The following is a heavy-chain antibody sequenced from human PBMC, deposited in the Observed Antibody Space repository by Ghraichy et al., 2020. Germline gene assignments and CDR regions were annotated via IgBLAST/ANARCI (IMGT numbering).Heavy chain of an antibody. V-gene: IGHV3-21*01. Sequence: GGSLRLSCAASGFTFSSYSMNWVRQAPGKGLEWVSSISSSSSYIYYADSVKGRFTISRDNAKNSLYLQMNSLRAEDTAVYYCAREEGIVVVPAAQKPLPDTEYYYYYMDVWGKGTTVTVSS. CDR2: ISSSSSYI. CDR1: GFTFSSYS. CDR3: AREEGIVVVPAAQKPLPDTEYYYYYMDV. J-gene: IGHJ6*03. D-gene: IGHD2-2*01.